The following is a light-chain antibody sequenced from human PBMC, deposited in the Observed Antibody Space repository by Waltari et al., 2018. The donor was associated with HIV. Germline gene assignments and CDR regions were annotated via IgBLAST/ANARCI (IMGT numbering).Light chain of an antibody. J-gene: IGLJ2*01. CDR1: ALPQLF. CDR3: QSSDTSGTY. V-gene: IGLV3-25*03. CDR2: KDT. Sequence: FELPQPPSMSVSPGQTARITCSGDALPQLFAYWFQQKSGQAPVLLIFKDTERQTGIPARFSGSSSGTVATLTISGVRAEDEADYYCQSSDTSGTYFGGGTKLTVL.